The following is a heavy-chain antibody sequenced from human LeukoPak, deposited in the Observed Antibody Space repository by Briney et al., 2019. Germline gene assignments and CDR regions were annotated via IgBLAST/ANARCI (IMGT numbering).Heavy chain of an antibody. Sequence: ASVKVSCKASGYTFTGYYMHWVRQAPGQGLEWMGWINPNSGGTNYAQKFQGRVTMTRDTSISTAYMELRSLRSDDTAVYYCAREMGTAAFDYWGQGTLVTVSS. D-gene: IGHD6-13*01. CDR1: GYTFTGYY. CDR2: INPNSGGT. CDR3: AREMGTAAFDY. J-gene: IGHJ4*02. V-gene: IGHV1-2*02.